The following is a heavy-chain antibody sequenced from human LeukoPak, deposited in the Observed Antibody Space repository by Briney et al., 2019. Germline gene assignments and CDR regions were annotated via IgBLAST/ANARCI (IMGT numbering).Heavy chain of an antibody. CDR3: ARDPSPNPPRYCSSTSCYPDAFFDY. J-gene: IGHJ4*02. Sequence: GASAKVSCKASGYTFTSYYMHWVRQAPGQGLEWMGIINPSGGSTSYAQKFQGRVTMTRDTSTSTVYMELSSLRSEDTAVYYCARDPSPNPPRYCSSTSCYPDAFFDYWGQGTLVTVSS. CDR2: INPSGGST. D-gene: IGHD2-2*01. CDR1: GYTFTSYY. V-gene: IGHV1-46*01.